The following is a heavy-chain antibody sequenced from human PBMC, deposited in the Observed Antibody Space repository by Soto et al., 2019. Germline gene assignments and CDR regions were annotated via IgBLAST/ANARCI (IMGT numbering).Heavy chain of an antibody. CDR2: IIPIFGTA. V-gene: IGHV1-69*12. CDR3: ARHVPAAGYYYGMDV. J-gene: IGHJ6*02. Sequence: QVQLVQSGAEVKKPGSSVKVSCKASGGTFSSYAISWVRQAPGQGLEWMGGIIPIFGTADYAQKFQGRVTLTADEPTSTSYRELNSPRSEDTAVYDCARHVPAAGYYYGMDVWGQGTTVTVSS. CDR1: GGTFSSYA. D-gene: IGHD2-2*01.